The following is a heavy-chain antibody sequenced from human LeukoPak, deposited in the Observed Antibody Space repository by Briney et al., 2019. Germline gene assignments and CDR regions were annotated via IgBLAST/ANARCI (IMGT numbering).Heavy chain of an antibody. J-gene: IGHJ4*02. CDR2: ISNNGGYT. D-gene: IGHD2-15*01. CDR3: AKQLGYRSDGSCYFPY. CDR1: GFTFSSSA. Sequence: GGSLRLSCAASGFTFSSSAMSWVRQAPGKGLEWVSAISNNGGYTYYADSVQGRFTVSRDNSKSTLCLQMNSLRAEDTAVYYCAKQLGYRSDGSCYFPYWGQGTLVTVSS. V-gene: IGHV3-23*01.